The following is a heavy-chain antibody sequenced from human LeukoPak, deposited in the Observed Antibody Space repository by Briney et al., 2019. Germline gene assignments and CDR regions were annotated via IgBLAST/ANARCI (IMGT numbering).Heavy chain of an antibody. J-gene: IGHJ4*02. CDR3: AKDALRLCSSTSCYL. CDR2: ISTSGEST. CDR1: GFTFSNHA. D-gene: IGHD2-2*01. Sequence: GGSLRLSCAASGFTFSNHAMTWVRQAPGKGLEWASSISTSGESTYYADSVKGRFTISRDNSKNTLYLHMNSLRAEDTAIYYCAKDALRLCSSTSCYLWGQGTLVTVSS. V-gene: IGHV3-23*01.